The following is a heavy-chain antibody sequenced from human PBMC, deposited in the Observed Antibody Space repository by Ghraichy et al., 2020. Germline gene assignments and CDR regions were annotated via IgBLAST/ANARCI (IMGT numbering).Heavy chain of an antibody. CDR3: AREYSSSWHHYFDY. CDR1: GGSISSYY. Sequence: SETLSLTCTVSGGSISSYYWSWIRQPAGKGLEWIGRIYTSGSTNYNPSLKSRVTMSVDTSKNQFSLKLSSVTAADTAVYYCAREYSSSWHHYFDYWGQGTLVTVSS. CDR2: IYTSGST. D-gene: IGHD6-13*01. V-gene: IGHV4-4*07. J-gene: IGHJ4*02.